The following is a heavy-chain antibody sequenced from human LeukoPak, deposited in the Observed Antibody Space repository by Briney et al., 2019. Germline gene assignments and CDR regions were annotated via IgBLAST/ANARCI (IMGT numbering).Heavy chain of an antibody. CDR1: GFTFGPYW. J-gene: IGHJ3*02. V-gene: IGHV3-74*01. Sequence: GGSLRLSCVASGFTFGPYWMHWVRQVPGKGLVWVSRINNDGSDTIFADSVKGRFTVSRDNSKDTLFLQMNSLRAEDTAVYYCARGGGDHAFDIWGQGTMVTVSS. CDR2: INNDGSDT. D-gene: IGHD3-16*01. CDR3: ARGGGDHAFDI.